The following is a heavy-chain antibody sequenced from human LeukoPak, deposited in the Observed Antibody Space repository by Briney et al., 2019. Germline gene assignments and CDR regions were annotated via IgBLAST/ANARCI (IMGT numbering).Heavy chain of an antibody. Sequence: PGGSLRLSCAASGFTFSSYSMNWVRQAPGKGLEWVSAISGGGGSTYYADSVKGRFTISRDNSKNTLYLQMNSLRAEDTAVYYCAKSRELLEAFDIWGQGTMVTVSS. V-gene: IGHV3-23*01. CDR3: AKSRELLEAFDI. D-gene: IGHD1-26*01. CDR1: GFTFSSYS. J-gene: IGHJ3*02. CDR2: ISGGGGST.